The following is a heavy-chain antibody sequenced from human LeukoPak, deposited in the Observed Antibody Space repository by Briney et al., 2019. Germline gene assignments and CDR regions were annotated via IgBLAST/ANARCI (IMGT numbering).Heavy chain of an antibody. Sequence: GASAKVSCKASGYTFTGYYIHWVRRATGQGLEWMGWINYHSGGTNSAQRVQVRVAMTRGTSNSTGYMELSSLTADYSCAYYRARDDIEIHWLALWGLGTLVTVSS. J-gene: IGHJ5*02. V-gene: IGHV1-2*02. CDR3: ARDDIEIHWLAL. CDR1: GYTFTGYY. CDR2: INYHSGGT.